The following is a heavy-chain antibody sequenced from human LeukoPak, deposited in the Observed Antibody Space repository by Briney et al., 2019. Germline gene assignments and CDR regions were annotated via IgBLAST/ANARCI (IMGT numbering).Heavy chain of an antibody. V-gene: IGHV3-21*01. Sequence: PGGSLRLSCAASGFTFSSYSMSWVRQAPGKGLEWVSSISSSSSYIYYADSVKGRFTISRDNAKNSLYLQMNSLRAEDTAVYYCARDPLSYGSGSYVFDYWGQGTLVTVSS. CDR2: ISSSSSYI. CDR1: GFTFSSYS. J-gene: IGHJ4*02. D-gene: IGHD3-10*01. CDR3: ARDPLSYGSGSYVFDY.